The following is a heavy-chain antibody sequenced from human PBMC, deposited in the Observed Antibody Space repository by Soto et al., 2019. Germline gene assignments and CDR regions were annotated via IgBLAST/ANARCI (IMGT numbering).Heavy chain of an antibody. Sequence: QLQLQESGPGLVKPSETLSLTCTVSGGSISSSSYYWGWIRQPPGKGLEWIGSIYYSGSTYYNPSLKSRVTISVDTSKNQFSLKLSSVTAADTAVYYCARRFPKSYGERYFDYWGQGTLVTVSS. CDR1: GGSISSSSYY. D-gene: IGHD4-17*01. CDR2: IYYSGST. V-gene: IGHV4-39*01. J-gene: IGHJ4*02. CDR3: ARRFPKSYGERYFDY.